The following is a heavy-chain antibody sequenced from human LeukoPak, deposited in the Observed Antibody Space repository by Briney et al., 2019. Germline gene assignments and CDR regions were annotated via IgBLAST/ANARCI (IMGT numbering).Heavy chain of an antibody. V-gene: IGHV4-61*02. D-gene: IGHD6-19*01. Sequence: PSETLSLTCTVSGGSISSGSYYWSWIRQPAGKGLEWIGRIYTSGSTNYNPSLKSRVTISVDTSKNQFSLKLSSVTAADTAVYYCARDPTSGWYVGYYYYYMDVWGKGTTVTVSS. CDR1: GGSISSGSYY. J-gene: IGHJ6*03. CDR3: ARDPTSGWYVGYYYYYMDV. CDR2: IYTSGST.